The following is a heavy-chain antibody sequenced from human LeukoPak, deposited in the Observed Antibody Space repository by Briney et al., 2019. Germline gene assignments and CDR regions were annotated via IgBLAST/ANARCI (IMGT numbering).Heavy chain of an antibody. CDR3: MCWGTDNH. V-gene: IGHV3-7*01. D-gene: IGHD7-27*01. J-gene: IGHJ4*02. CDR2: INPGGNEI. Sequence: GGSLRLSCTFSGLTFRSYWMNWVRQAPGKGLEWVANINPGGNEIRSVDSVKGRSIISRDNARNSLDLQMSSLRVEDTAVYYCMCWGTDNHWGQGILVTVSS. CDR1: GLTFRSYW.